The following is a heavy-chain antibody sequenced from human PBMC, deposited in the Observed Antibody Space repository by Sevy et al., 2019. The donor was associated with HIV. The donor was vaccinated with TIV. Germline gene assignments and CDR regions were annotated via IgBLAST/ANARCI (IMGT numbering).Heavy chain of an antibody. CDR3: ARAYSSSWYYDYYYYYYMDV. D-gene: IGHD6-13*01. Sequence: GVSLRLSCAASGFTFSSYAMSWVRQAPGKGLEWVSAISGSGGSTYYADSVKGRFTISRDNSKNTLYLQMNSLRAEDTAVYYCARAYSSSWYYDYYYYYYMDVWGKGTTVTVSS. J-gene: IGHJ6*03. V-gene: IGHV3-23*01. CDR2: ISGSGGST. CDR1: GFTFSSYA.